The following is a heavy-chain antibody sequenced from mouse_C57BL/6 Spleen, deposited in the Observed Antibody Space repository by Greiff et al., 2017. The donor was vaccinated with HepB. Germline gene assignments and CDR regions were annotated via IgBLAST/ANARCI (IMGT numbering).Heavy chain of an antibody. CDR2: IDPSDSYT. V-gene: IGHV1-69*01. CDR3: ARLGVITTVGDYFDY. CDR1: GYTFTSYW. J-gene: IGHJ2*01. Sequence: VQLQQSGAELVMPGASVKLSCKASGYTFTSYWMHWVKQRPGQGLEWIGEIDPSDSYTNYNQKFKGKSTLTVDKSSSTAYMQLSSLTSEDSAVYYCARLGVITTVGDYFDYWGQGTTLTVSS. D-gene: IGHD1-1*01.